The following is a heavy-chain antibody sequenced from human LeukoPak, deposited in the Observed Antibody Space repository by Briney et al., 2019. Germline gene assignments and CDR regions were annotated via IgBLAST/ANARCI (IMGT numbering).Heavy chain of an antibody. CDR3: AREFRTYYYDSSGALLFYYFDY. Sequence: ASVKVSCKASGYTFTGYYMHWVRQAPGQGLEWMGWINPNSGGTNYAQKFQGRVTMTRDTSISTAYMELSRLRSDDTAVNYCAREFRTYYYDSSGALLFYYFDYWGQGTLVTVSS. CDR2: INPNSGGT. D-gene: IGHD3-22*01. J-gene: IGHJ4*02. CDR1: GYTFTGYY. V-gene: IGHV1-2*02.